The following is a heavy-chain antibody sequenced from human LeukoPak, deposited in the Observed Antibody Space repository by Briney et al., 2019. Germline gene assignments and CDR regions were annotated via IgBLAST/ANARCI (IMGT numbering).Heavy chain of an antibody. J-gene: IGHJ4*02. CDR2: ISSSSSYI. CDR1: GFTFSSYS. CDR3: ARVNWARLDY. V-gene: IGHV3-21*01. D-gene: IGHD7-27*01. Sequence: GGSLRLSCAASGFTFSSYSMNWVRQAPGKGLEWVSSISSSSSYIYYADSVKGRFTISRDNSKNTLYLQMNSLRAEDTAVYYCARVNWARLDYWGQGALVTVSS.